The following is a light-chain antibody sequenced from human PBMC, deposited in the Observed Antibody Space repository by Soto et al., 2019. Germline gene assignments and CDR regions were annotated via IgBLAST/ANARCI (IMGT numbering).Light chain of an antibody. Sequence: QSALTQPASVSGSPGQSITISCTGTSSDVGNYNLVSWYQHHPGKAPKLMIYEVSKWPSGVSNRFSGSKSDNTASLTISGLQAEDEADYYCGSYAGRSTFVFGGGTKLTVL. CDR3: GSYAGRSTFV. CDR1: SSDVGNYNL. CDR2: EVS. V-gene: IGLV2-23*02. J-gene: IGLJ3*02.